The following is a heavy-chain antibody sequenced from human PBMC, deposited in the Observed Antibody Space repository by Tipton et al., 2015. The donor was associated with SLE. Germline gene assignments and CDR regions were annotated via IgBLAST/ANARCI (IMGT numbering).Heavy chain of an antibody. V-gene: IGHV3-11*01. CDR1: GFTLSDYY. CDR2: ISSSGSS. J-gene: IGHJ6*02. CDR3: AREGITDYAMDV. D-gene: IGHD1-14*01. Sequence: SLRLSCAASGFTLSDYYMNWIRQAPGKGLEWISYISSSGSSNFADSVKGRFTISRDNAKNSLFLQMNSLRAEDTAVYYCAREGITDYAMDVWGQGTPITVSS.